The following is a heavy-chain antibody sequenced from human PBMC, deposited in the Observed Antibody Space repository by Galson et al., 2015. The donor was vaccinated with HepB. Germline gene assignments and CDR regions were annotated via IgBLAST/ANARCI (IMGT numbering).Heavy chain of an antibody. CDR1: GYTFASYD. D-gene: IGHD2-15*01. Sequence: SVKVSCKASGYTFASYDINWVRQATGQGLEWMGWMNPNSGNTGYAQKFQGRVTMTRNTSISTAYMELSSLRSEDTAVYYCASPCCVDDAFDIWGQGTMVTVSS. CDR2: MNPNSGNT. V-gene: IGHV1-8*01. J-gene: IGHJ3*02. CDR3: ASPCCVDDAFDI.